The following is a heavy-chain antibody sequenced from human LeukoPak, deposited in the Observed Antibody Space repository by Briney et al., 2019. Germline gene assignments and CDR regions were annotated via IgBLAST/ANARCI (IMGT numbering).Heavy chain of an antibody. CDR1: GFTFSSYG. V-gene: IGHV3-7*01. Sequence: GGSLRLSCAASGFTFSSYGMHWVRQAPGKGLEWVANIKQDGSEKYYVDSVKGRFTISRDNAKNSLFLQMNNLRAEDTAVYYCARDTRTFDYWGQGTLVTVSS. D-gene: IGHD1-26*01. CDR2: IKQDGSEK. CDR3: ARDTRTFDY. J-gene: IGHJ4*02.